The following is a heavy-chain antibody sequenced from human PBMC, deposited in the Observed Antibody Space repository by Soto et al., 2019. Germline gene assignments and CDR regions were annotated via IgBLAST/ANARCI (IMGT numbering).Heavy chain of an antibody. J-gene: IGHJ4*02. CDR3: ARRYGSCFDY. CDR1: GGSISNYY. CDR2: IFYSGST. D-gene: IGHD5-18*01. V-gene: IGHV4-59*08. Sequence: PSETLSLTCTVSGGSISNYYWSWIRQPPGRGLEWIGHIFYSGSTNYNPALKSRVTISVDTSNNQFSLKLSSVTAADTAVYYCARRYGSCFDYWGQGTLVTVSS.